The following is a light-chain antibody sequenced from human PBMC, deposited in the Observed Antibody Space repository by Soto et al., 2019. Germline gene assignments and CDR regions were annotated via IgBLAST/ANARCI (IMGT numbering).Light chain of an antibody. Sequence: QPVLTQPPSVSGAPGQTVTISCSGSSSNIGADYDVHWYQQFPGTAPKLLIYDNTNRPSGVPDRFSGSKSGTSASLAITGLQAEDEADYYCQSFDISLSGRVFGAGTKLTVL. V-gene: IGLV1-40*01. CDR1: SSNIGADYD. J-gene: IGLJ3*02. CDR3: QSFDISLSGRV. CDR2: DNT.